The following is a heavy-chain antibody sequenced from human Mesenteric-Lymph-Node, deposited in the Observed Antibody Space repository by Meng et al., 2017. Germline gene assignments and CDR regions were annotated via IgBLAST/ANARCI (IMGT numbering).Heavy chain of an antibody. CDR1: GYTFTSYD. CDR2: MNPNSANT. CDR3: ARGIAAAGTDY. Sequence: QVPLGQSGTEVKKPGASVKVSCKASGYTFTSYDINWVRQATGQGLEWMGWMNPNSANTGYAQKFQGRVTMTTDTSTSTAYMELRSLRSDDTAVYYCARGIAAAGTDYWGQGTLVTVSS. V-gene: IGHV1-8*01. J-gene: IGHJ4*02. D-gene: IGHD6-13*01.